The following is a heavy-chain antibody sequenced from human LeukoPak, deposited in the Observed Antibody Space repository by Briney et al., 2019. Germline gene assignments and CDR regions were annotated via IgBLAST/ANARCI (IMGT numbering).Heavy chain of an antibody. D-gene: IGHD3-9*01. V-gene: IGHV3-23*01. CDR1: GFTLSSFR. Sequence: GGSLRLSCAASGFTLSSFRMSWVRQAPGKGLEWVSRIIESGGTNYADSVKGRFTISRDNSKNTLYLQMNSLRAEDTAVYYCAKGASIHVTGPDYWGPGTLATVSS. J-gene: IGHJ4*02. CDR2: IIESGGT. CDR3: AKGASIHVTGPDY.